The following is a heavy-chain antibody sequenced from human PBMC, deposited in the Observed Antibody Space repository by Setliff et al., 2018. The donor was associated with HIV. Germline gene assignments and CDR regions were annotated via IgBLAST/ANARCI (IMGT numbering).Heavy chain of an antibody. CDR3: ARSQTAVVTQDY. V-gene: IGHV1-46*01. Sequence: ASVKVSCKASGYTFTSYYMHWVRQAPGQGLEWLGIINPSGGTTNYAQKFQGRVTMTRDTSTSTLYMELTSLRSEDTAVYYCARSQTAVVTQDYWGQGTLVTVSS. CDR1: GYTFTSYY. D-gene: IGHD2-21*02. CDR2: INPSGGTT. J-gene: IGHJ4*02.